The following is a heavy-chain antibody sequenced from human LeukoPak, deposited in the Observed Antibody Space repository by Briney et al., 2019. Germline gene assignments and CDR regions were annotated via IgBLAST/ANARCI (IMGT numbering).Heavy chain of an antibody. J-gene: IGHJ4*02. Sequence: PGGSLRLSCAASGFTFDDYAMHWVRQAPGKGLEWVSGISWNSGSIGYADSVKGRFTISRDNAKNSLYLQMNSLRAEDMALYYCAKDGNYAVAAPWFDYWGQGTLVTVSS. CDR2: ISWNSGSI. CDR1: GFTFDDYA. D-gene: IGHD6-19*01. V-gene: IGHV3-9*03. CDR3: AKDGNYAVAAPWFDY.